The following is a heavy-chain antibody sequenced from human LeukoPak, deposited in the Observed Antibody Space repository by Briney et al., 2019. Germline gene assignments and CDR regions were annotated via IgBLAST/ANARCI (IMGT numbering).Heavy chain of an antibody. CDR3: AREERGYSYGYYFDY. D-gene: IGHD5-18*01. CDR1: GGTFSSYA. Sequence: ASVKVSCKASGGTFSSYATSWVRQAPGQGLEWMGGIIPIFGTANYAQKFQGRVTITTDESTSTAYMELSSLRSEDTAVYYCAREERGYSYGYYFDYWGQGTLVTVSS. V-gene: IGHV1-69*05. J-gene: IGHJ4*02. CDR2: IIPIFGTA.